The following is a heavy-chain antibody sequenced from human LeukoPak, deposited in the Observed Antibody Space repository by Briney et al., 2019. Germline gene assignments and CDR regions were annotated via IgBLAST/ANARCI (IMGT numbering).Heavy chain of an antibody. V-gene: IGHV4-34*01. CDR3: ARNGPRYGYYYDSGGYYIDY. J-gene: IGHJ4*02. CDR2: INHSGST. D-gene: IGHD3-22*01. Sequence: SETLSLTCAVYGGSFSGYYWSWIRQPPGKGLEWIGEINHSGSTNYNPSLKSRVTISVDTSKNQFSLKLSSVTAADTAVYYCARNGPRYGYYYDSGGYYIDYWGQGTLVTVSS. CDR1: GGSFSGYY.